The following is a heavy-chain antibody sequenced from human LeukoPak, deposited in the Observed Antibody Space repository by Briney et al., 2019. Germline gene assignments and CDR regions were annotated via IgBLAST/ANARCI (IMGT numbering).Heavy chain of an antibody. CDR3: ARENGSGSYYIWDFDY. D-gene: IGHD3-10*01. J-gene: IGHJ4*02. CDR2: INHSGST. CDR1: GGSFSGYY. Sequence: SETLSLTCAVYGGSFSGYYWSWIRQPPGKGLEWIGEINHSGSTYYNPSLKSQVTISVDTSKNQFSLKLTSVTAADTAVYYCARENGSGSYYIWDFDYWGQGTLVTVSS. V-gene: IGHV4-34*01.